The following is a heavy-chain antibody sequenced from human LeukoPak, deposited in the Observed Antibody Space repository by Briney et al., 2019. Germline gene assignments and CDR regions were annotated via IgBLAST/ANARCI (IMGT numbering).Heavy chain of an antibody. V-gene: IGHV4-38-2*02. D-gene: IGHD4-17*01. CDR2: IYHSGST. Sequence: PSETLSLTCTVSGYSISSGYYWGWIRQPPEKGLEWIGSIYHSGSTYYNPSLKSRVTISVDTSKNQFSLKLSSVTAADTAVYYCATTEVTTVTKGYWGQGTLVTVSS. J-gene: IGHJ4*02. CDR1: GYSISSGYY. CDR3: ATTEVTTVTKGY.